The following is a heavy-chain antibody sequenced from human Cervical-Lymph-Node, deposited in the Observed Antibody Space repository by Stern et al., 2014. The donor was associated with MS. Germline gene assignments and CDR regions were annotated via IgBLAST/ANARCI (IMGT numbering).Heavy chain of an antibody. CDR2: INPSGGST. CDR1: GYNFTIYY. Sequence: VQLVESGAEVKKPGASVKVSCKASGYNFTIYYMHWVRQAPGKGLEWMAIINPSGGSTSYAQKFQGRVTMTRDTSTSTVYMELSSLRSEDTAVYYCAREVAGHRLGMMDVWGQGTTVTVSS. CDR3: AREVAGHRLGMMDV. D-gene: IGHD6-19*01. J-gene: IGHJ6*02. V-gene: IGHV1-46*01.